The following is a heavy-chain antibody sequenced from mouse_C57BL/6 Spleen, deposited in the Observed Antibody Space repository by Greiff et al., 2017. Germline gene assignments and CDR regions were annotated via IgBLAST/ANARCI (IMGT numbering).Heavy chain of an antibody. CDR2: ISYDGSN. Sequence: EVKLQESGPGLVKPSQSLSLPCSVPGYSITSGYYWNWIRQFPGNKLEWMGYISYDGSNNYNPSLKNRISITRDTSKNQFFLKLNSVTTEDTATYYCASGDGYNYWGQGTTLTVSS. J-gene: IGHJ2*01. CDR1: GYSITSGYY. CDR3: ASGDGYNY. D-gene: IGHD2-3*01. V-gene: IGHV3-6*01.